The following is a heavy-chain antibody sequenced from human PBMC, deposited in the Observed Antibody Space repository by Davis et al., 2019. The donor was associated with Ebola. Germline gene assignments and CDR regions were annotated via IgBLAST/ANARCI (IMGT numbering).Heavy chain of an antibody. CDR2: MNPNSGNT. CDR1: GYTFTSYA. V-gene: IGHV1-8*01. J-gene: IGHJ2*01. CDR3: ARVLLWFGEFTTWYFDL. D-gene: IGHD3-10*01. Sequence: AASVKVSCKASGYTFTSYAINWVRQATGQGLEWMGWMNPNSGNTGYAQKFQGRVTMTRNTSISTAYMELSSLRSEDTAVYYCARVLLWFGEFTTWYFDLWSRGTLVTVSS.